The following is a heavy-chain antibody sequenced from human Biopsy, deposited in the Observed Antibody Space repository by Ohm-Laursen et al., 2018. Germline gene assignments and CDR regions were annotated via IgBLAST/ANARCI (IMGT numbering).Heavy chain of an antibody. CDR2: INQDGSEK. Sequence: GSLRLSCAASRFTFSRYWMNWVRQAPGKGLEWVANINQDGSEKYYVDSVKGRFTVSKENGKNSLYLHMNSLRAEDTAVYYCATEVVPAGIGGHWLDPWGQGTLVTVSS. CDR3: ATEVVPAGIGGHWLDP. V-gene: IGHV3-7*04. J-gene: IGHJ5*02. D-gene: IGHD2-2*01. CDR1: RFTFSRYW.